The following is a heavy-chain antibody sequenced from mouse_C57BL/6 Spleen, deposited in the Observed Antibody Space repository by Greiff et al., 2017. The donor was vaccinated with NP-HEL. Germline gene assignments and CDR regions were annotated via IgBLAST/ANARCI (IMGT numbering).Heavy chain of an antibody. CDR3: APHYYGSSYVHWYFDV. V-gene: IGHV1-81*01. CDR1: GYTSTSYG. D-gene: IGHD1-1*01. J-gene: IGHJ1*03. Sequence: QVQLQQSGAELARPGASVKLSCKASGYTSTSYGISWVKQRTGQGLEWIGEIYPRSGNTYYNEKFKGKATLTADKSSSTAYMELRSLTSEDSAVYFCAPHYYGSSYVHWYFDVWGTGTTVTVSS. CDR2: IYPRSGNT.